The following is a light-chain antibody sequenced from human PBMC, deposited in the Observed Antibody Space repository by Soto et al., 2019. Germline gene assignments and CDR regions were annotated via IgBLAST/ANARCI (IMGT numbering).Light chain of an antibody. CDR1: QSISTY. CDR2: DAS. V-gene: IGKV1-33*01. Sequence: DIQMTPSPSSLSASVGNRVTITCRASQSISTYLNWYQKKPGRAPKLLIYDASNLEAGVPSRFRGSGSGTDFTFTISRLQPEDIATYYCQQYENLPTFGQGTRLEIK. J-gene: IGKJ5*01. CDR3: QQYENLPT.